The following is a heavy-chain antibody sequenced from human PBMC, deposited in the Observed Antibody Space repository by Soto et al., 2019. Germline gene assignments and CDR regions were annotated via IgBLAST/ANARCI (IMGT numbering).Heavy chain of an antibody. V-gene: IGHV4-4*07. CDR3: ARAAGAPLHPVAANYDILTGYQRSYAFDI. J-gene: IGHJ3*02. Sequence: SETLSLTCTVSGGSISSYYWSWIRQPAGKGLEWIGRIYTSGSTNYNPSLKSRVTMSVDTSKNQFSLKLGSVTAADTAVYYCARAAGAPLHPVAANYDILTGYQRSYAFDIWGQGTMVTVSS. CDR1: GGSISSYY. D-gene: IGHD3-9*01. CDR2: IYTSGST.